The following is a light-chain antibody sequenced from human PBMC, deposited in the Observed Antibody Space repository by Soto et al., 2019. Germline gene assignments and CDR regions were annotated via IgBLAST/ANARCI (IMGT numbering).Light chain of an antibody. Sequence: EIVMTQSPATLSVSPGERATLSCRASQSVSSILAWYQQKPGLAPRLLIYGASNRATGIPARFSGSGSGTEFTLTISSLQSEDFAVYYCQHYNNWPHTFGQGTKLEIK. V-gene: IGKV3-15*01. J-gene: IGKJ2*01. CDR2: GAS. CDR1: QSVSSI. CDR3: QHYNNWPHT.